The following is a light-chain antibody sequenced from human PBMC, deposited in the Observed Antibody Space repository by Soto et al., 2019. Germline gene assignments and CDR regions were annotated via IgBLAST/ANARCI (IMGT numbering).Light chain of an antibody. J-gene: IGKJ4*01. CDR3: QQRTNWPLT. CDR1: QRVAKF. CDR2: DAS. Sequence: EIVLPQSPDTLSLSPGERATLSCRASQRVAKFLAWYQQKGGQPPRPLIFDASTRATGVPGRFNGSGSGTAFTLTISSLEPEDFAVYFCQQRTNWPLTFGGGTKVEVK. V-gene: IGKV3-11*01.